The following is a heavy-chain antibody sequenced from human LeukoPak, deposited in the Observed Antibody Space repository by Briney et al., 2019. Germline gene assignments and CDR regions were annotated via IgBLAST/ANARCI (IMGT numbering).Heavy chain of an antibody. Sequence: SETLSLTCGVYGGSFSAYYWSWVRQPPGKGLEWIGEIDHSGSANYNSSLKPRVTLSVDTSKKTFSLRLTSVTAADTAVYFCARVRASSLLGYFYMDAWGKGATVTVSS. D-gene: IGHD6-13*01. CDR1: GGSFSAYY. CDR2: IDHSGSA. V-gene: IGHV4-34*01. J-gene: IGHJ6*03. CDR3: ARVRASSLLGYFYMDA.